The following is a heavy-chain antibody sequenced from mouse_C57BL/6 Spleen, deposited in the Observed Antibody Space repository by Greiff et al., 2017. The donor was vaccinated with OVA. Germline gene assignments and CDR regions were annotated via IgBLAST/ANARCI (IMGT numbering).Heavy chain of an antibody. D-gene: IGHD2-4*01. V-gene: IGHV3-6*01. CDR2: ISYDGSN. Sequence: EVQLLESGPGLVKPSPSLSLSCSATGYSFTSCYYWNWIRQFPGNQLEWIGFISYDGSNPYNPSLKNRISITLYTSKNQFFLKLNSVTTEDTATYYCARGGVYDYDVGYFDVWGTGTTVTVSS. CDR3: ARGGVYDYDVGYFDV. J-gene: IGHJ1*03. CDR1: GYSFTSCYY.